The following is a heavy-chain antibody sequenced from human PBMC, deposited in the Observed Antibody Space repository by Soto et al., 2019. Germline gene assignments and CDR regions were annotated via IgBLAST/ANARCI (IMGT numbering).Heavy chain of an antibody. J-gene: IGHJ4*02. CDR2: INSDGSYT. Sequence: GGSLRLSCAASGFTFSSFWMHWVRQAPGKGLVWVSRINSDGSYTSYADSVKGRFTISRDNAKNTLYLQMNSLRAEDTAVYYCARGGYCSSTTCYVSTSCPNDYWGQGTLVTVSS. D-gene: IGHD2-2*01. V-gene: IGHV3-74*01. CDR1: GFTFSSFW. CDR3: ARGGYCSSTTCYVSTSCPNDY.